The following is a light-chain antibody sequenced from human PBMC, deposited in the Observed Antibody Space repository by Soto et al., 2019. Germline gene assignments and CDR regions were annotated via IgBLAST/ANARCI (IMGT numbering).Light chain of an antibody. CDR2: DVS. Sequence: EIVLTQSPATLSLSPGERATLSCRASQSVTSYLAWYQQRPGQAPRLLINDVSRRATGIPDRFSGSGSGADFTLTISSLEPEDFAVYYCQQRSSWPITFGQGTRLEIK. CDR1: QSVTSY. CDR3: QQRSSWPIT. J-gene: IGKJ5*01. V-gene: IGKV3-11*01.